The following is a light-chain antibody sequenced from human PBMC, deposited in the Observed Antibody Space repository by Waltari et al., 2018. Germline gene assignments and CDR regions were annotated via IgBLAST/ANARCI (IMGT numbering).Light chain of an antibody. CDR2: AAS. V-gene: IGKV1-8*01. CDR1: QGISSY. Sequence: IVMTQSPSSFSASTGDRVTITCRASQGISSYLAWYQQKPGKAPKLLIYAASTLQSGVPSRFSGSGFGTEFALTISSLQPDDFATYYCQQYNAYALTFGGGTKVEIK. J-gene: IGKJ4*01. CDR3: QQYNAYALT.